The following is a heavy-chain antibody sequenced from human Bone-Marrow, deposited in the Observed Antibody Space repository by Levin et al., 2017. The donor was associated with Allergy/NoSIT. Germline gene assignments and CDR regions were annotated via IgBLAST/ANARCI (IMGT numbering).Heavy chain of an antibody. V-gene: IGHV4-31*03. D-gene: IGHD3-22*01. CDR3: ARATRDYDSSGYYFYPVGYGMDV. J-gene: IGHJ6*02. Sequence: SETLSLTCTVSGGSISSGGYYWSWIRQHPGKGLEWIGYIYYSGSTYYNPSLKSRVTISVDTSKNQFSLKLSSVTAADTAVYYCARATRDYDSSGYYFYPVGYGMDVWGQGTTVTVSS. CDR2: IYYSGST. CDR1: GGSISSGGYY.